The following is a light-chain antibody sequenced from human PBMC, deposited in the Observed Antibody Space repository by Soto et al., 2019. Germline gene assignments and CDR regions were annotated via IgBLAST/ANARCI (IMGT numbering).Light chain of an antibody. CDR1: QSVSSN. CDR2: GAS. Sequence: EIVMTQSPATLSVSPGERATLSCRASQSVSSNLAWYQQKPGQAPRLLIYGASTRATVIPARFSGSGSGTEFTLTISSLQSEDFAVYYCQQYSNWPIRFGPGTKVDIK. V-gene: IGKV3-15*01. J-gene: IGKJ3*01. CDR3: QQYSNWPIR.